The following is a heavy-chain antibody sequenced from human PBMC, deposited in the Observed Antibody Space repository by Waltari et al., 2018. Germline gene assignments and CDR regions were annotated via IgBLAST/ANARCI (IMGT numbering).Heavy chain of an antibody. CDR3: AKAPYDSSGWEGD. CDR2: QSYGGINK. V-gene: IGHV3-30*18. Sequence: QVQLVESGGGVVQPGRSLRLSCAASGFTFSSYGMHWVRQAPGKGREGVEVQSYGGINKYYADSVKGRFTISRDNSKNTLYLQMNSLRAEDTAVYYCAKAPYDSSGWEGDWGQGTLVTVSS. J-gene: IGHJ4*02. CDR1: GFTFSSYG. D-gene: IGHD3-22*01.